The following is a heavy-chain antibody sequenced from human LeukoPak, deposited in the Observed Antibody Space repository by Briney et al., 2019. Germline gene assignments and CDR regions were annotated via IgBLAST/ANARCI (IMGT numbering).Heavy chain of an antibody. Sequence: PSETLSLTCTVSGGSISGGSYYWSWIRQHPGKGLEWIGFIYYNGNTYYNPSLKSRITISVDTSKNQFSLKLNSVTAADTAVYYCAAITCSSTIYYAVDYWGQGTLITVSP. CDR1: GGSISGGSYY. V-gene: IGHV4-31*03. J-gene: IGHJ4*02. CDR2: IYYNGNT. D-gene: IGHD2-2*01. CDR3: AAITCSSTIYYAVDY.